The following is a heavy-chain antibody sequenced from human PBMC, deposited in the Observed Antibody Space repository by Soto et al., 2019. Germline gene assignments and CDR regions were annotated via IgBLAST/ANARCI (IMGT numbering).Heavy chain of an antibody. CDR2: IYYSGST. D-gene: IGHD3-22*01. CDR1: GGSISSSSYY. Sequence: PSETLSLTCTVSGGSISSSSYYWGWIRQPPGKGLEWIGSIYYSGSTYYNPSLKSRVTISVDTSKNQFSLKLSSVTAADTAVYYCARGLVRITMIVVVNIYYFDYWGQGTLVTVSS. CDR3: ARGLVRITMIVVVNIYYFDY. V-gene: IGHV4-39*01. J-gene: IGHJ4*02.